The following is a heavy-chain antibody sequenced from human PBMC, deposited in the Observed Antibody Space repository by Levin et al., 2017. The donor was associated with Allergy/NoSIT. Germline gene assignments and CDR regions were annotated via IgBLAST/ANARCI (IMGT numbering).Heavy chain of an antibody. J-gene: IGHJ4*02. CDR1: GFTFDDYA. Sequence: SLKISCAASGFTFDDYAMHWVRQAPGKGLEWVSGISWNSGSIGYADSVKGRFTISRDNAKNSLYLQMNSLRAEDTALYYCAKATFGVVITYYFDYWGQGTLVTVSS. CDR2: ISWNSGSI. D-gene: IGHD3-3*01. V-gene: IGHV3-9*01. CDR3: AKATFGVVITYYFDY.